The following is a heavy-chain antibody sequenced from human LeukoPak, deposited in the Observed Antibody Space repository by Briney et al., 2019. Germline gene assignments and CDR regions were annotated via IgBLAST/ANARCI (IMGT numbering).Heavy chain of an antibody. CDR3: ARTYCGGDCYTLGKPFDY. CDR2: IYYSGST. D-gene: IGHD2-21*02. V-gene: IGHV4-31*03. Sequence: SQTLSLTCTVSGGSISSGGYYWSWIRQHPGKDLEWIGYIYYSGSTYYNPSLKSRVTISVDTSKKQFSLKLSSVTAADTAVYYCARTYCGGDCYTLGKPFDYWGQGTLVTVSS. CDR1: GGSISSGGYY. J-gene: IGHJ4*02.